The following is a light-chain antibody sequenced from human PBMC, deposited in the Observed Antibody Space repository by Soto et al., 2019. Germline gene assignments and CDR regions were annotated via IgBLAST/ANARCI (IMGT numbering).Light chain of an antibody. CDR2: GAS. J-gene: IGKJ2*02. CDR1: QSVSSSY. CDR3: HQYGTPPRT. V-gene: IGKV3-20*01. Sequence: EIVLTQSPGTLSLSPGERATLSCRASQSVSSSYLAWYQQKPGQAPRLLIYGASSRATGIPDRFSGSGSGTEFTLTISRLEAEDFAVYYCHQYGTPPRTFGQGTKLEI.